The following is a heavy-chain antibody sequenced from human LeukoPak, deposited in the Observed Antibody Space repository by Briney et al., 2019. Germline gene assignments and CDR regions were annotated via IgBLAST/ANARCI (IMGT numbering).Heavy chain of an antibody. D-gene: IGHD3-3*01. CDR3: AKRRELGIFGAFDI. CDR2: ISYDGSNK. J-gene: IGHJ3*02. V-gene: IGHV3-30*18. CDR1: GFTLTSYG. Sequence: GGSLRLSCAAPGFTLTSYGMHWVRQAPGKGLEWVAVISYDGSNKYYADSVKGRFTISRDNSKNTLYLQMNSLRAEDTAVYYCAKRRELGIFGAFDIWGQGTMVPVSS.